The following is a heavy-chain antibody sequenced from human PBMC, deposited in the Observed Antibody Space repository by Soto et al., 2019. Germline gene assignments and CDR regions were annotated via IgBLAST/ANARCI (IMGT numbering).Heavy chain of an antibody. CDR2: IWYDGSNK. CDR3: ARELGDIVVVPAAIGGYGMDV. D-gene: IGHD2-2*01. CDR1: VFTFSSYG. V-gene: IGHV3-33*01. Sequence: QVQLVESGGGVVQPGRSLRLSCAASVFTFSSYGMHWVRQAPGKGLEWVAVIWYDGSNKYYADSVKGRFTISRDNSKNTLYLQMNSLRAEDTAVYYCARELGDIVVVPAAIGGYGMDVWGQGTTVTVSS. J-gene: IGHJ6*02.